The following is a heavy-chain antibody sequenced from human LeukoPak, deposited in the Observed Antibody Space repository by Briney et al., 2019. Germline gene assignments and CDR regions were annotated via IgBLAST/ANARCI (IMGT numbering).Heavy chain of an antibody. CDR1: GFTFSSYA. D-gene: IGHD3-10*01. Sequence: GGSLRLSCAASGFTFSSYAMSWVRQAPGKGLEWVSAISGSGSSTYYADSVKGRFTISRDNSKNTLYLQTNSLRAEDTAVYYCAKTMVRGVIPYYGMDVWGKGTTVTVSS. V-gene: IGHV3-23*01. CDR3: AKTMVRGVIPYYGMDV. CDR2: ISGSGSST. J-gene: IGHJ6*04.